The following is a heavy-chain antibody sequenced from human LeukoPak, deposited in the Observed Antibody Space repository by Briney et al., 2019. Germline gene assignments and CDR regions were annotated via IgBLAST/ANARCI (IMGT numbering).Heavy chain of an antibody. CDR3: ARVEIVGATLGGVNWFDP. Sequence: PSETLSLTCTVSGYSISSGYYWGWIRQSPGKGLEWIGSIYHSGSTYYNPSLKSRVTISIDTSKNQFSLKLRSVTAADTAVYYCARVEIVGATLGGVNWFDPWGQGTLVTVSS. J-gene: IGHJ5*02. CDR1: GYSISSGYY. CDR2: IYHSGST. D-gene: IGHD1-26*01. V-gene: IGHV4-38-2*02.